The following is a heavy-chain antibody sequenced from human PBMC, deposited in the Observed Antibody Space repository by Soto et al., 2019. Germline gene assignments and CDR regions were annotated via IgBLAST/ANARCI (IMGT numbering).Heavy chain of an antibody. CDR1: GGTFSSYT. CDR3: ARDHDRYCSSTSCYYFDY. CDR2: IIPIFGTA. J-gene: IGHJ4*02. D-gene: IGHD2-2*01. Sequence: QVQLVQSGAEVKKPGSSVKVSCKASGGTFSSYTIGWVRQAPGQGLEWMGGIIPIFGTANYAQKFQGRVTITADESTSTAYMELSSLRSEDTAVYYCARDHDRYCSSTSCYYFDYWGQGTLVTVSS. V-gene: IGHV1-69*01.